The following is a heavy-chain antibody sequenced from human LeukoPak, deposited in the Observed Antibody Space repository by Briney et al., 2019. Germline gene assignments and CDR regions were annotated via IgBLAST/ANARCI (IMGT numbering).Heavy chain of an antibody. CDR1: GFTFSRYW. V-gene: IGHV3-74*01. J-gene: IGHJ4*02. Sequence: QSGGSLRLSCAASGFTFSRYWMHWVRQVPGKGLVWVSRINSVGSSTSYAESVEGRFTISRDNAKNTLYLQMDSLRAEDTAIYYCVRGVKTSAGDYFDYWGQGTLVTVSS. CDR3: VRGVKTSAGDYFDY. CDR2: INSVGSST. D-gene: IGHD3-10*01.